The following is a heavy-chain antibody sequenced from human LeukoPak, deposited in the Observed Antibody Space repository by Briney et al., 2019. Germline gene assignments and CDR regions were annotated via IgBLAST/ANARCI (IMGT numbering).Heavy chain of an antibody. Sequence: ASVKVSCKVSGYTLTELSMHWVRQAPGKGLEWMGGFDPEDGETIYAQKFQGRVTMTEDTSTDTAYMELSSLRSEDTAVYYCATDRPVGATRGPKGYFDLWGRGTLVTVSS. D-gene: IGHD1-26*01. J-gene: IGHJ2*01. CDR3: ATDRPVGATRGPKGYFDL. CDR1: GYTLTELS. V-gene: IGHV1-24*01. CDR2: FDPEDGET.